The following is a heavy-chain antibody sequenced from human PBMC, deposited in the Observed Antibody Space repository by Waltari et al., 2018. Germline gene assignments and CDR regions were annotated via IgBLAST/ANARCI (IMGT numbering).Heavy chain of an antibody. J-gene: IGHJ5*02. CDR2: IYYTGST. CDR1: GGSISGFY. Sequence: QVQLQESGPSLLKPSETLSLICTVSGGSISGFYWSWVRQPPGKGLDWLGYIYYTGSTNFNPSLKSRVTMSVDTYKNQCSRKLSSVTAADTAFYYCARGGGGDWGWFDPWGQGTLVTVSS. CDR3: ARGGGGDWGWFDP. D-gene: IGHD2-21*02. V-gene: IGHV4-59*01.